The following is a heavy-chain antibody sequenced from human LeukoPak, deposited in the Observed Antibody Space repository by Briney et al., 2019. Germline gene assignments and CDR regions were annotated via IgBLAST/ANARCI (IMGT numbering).Heavy chain of an antibody. D-gene: IGHD6-19*01. V-gene: IGHV4-59*08. CDR1: GGSISSYY. CDR3: ARLLPSSGHDY. Sequence: SETLSLTCTVSGGSISSYYWSWIRQPPGKGLEWIGYIYYSGSTNYNPSLKSRVTISVDTSKNQSSLKLSSVTAADTAVYYCARLLPSSGHDYWGQGTLVTVSS. CDR2: IYYSGST. J-gene: IGHJ4*02.